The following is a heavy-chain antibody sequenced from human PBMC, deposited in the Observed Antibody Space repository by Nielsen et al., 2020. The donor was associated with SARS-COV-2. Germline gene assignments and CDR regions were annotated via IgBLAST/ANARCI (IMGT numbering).Heavy chain of an antibody. CDR3: ARSPTVTTRYYYYGMDV. Sequence: GESLKISCQGSGYSFTSYWLGWVRQTPGKGLEWMGIISPGDSDTRYSPSFQGQVTISADKPISTVYLQWSSLKASDTAMYYCARSPTVTTRYYYYGMDVWGQGTTVTVSS. D-gene: IGHD4-17*01. J-gene: IGHJ6*02. V-gene: IGHV5-51*04. CDR1: GYSFTSYW. CDR2: ISPGDSDT.